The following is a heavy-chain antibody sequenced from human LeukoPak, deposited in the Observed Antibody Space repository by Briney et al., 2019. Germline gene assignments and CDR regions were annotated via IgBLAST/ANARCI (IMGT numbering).Heavy chain of an antibody. D-gene: IGHD6-6*01. CDR2: INHSGST. CDR1: GGSISSSPYY. CDR3: ARGPRQNSSSHSTTSAWFDP. J-gene: IGHJ5*02. Sequence: SETLSLTYTVSGGSISSSPYYWGWIRQPPGKGLEWIGEINHSGSTNYNPSLKSRVTISVDTSKNQFSLKLSSVTAADTAVYYCARGPRQNSSSHSTTSAWFDPWGQGTLVTVSS. V-gene: IGHV4-39*07.